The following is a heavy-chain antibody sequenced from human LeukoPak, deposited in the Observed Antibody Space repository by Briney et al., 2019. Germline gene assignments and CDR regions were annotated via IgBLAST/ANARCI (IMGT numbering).Heavy chain of an antibody. CDR3: ARALATMFFDY. J-gene: IGHJ4*02. Sequence: SETLSLTCSVSGGSISIYYWTWLRQPPGKGLEWIGYIDYSGRANYSPSLKSRVTISLDTSNNQFSLKFNSVTAADTAVYYCARALATMFFDYWGQGTLVTVST. V-gene: IGHV4-59*01. D-gene: IGHD5-12*01. CDR2: IDYSGRA. CDR1: GGSISIYY.